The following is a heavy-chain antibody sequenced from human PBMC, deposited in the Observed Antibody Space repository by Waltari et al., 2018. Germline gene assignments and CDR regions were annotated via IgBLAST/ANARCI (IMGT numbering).Heavy chain of an antibody. V-gene: IGHV4-61*01. Sequence: QVQLQESGPGLVKPSETLSLTCTVSGGSVSSGSYYWSWIRQPPGKGLEWIGYIYYSGSTNHHPSHKSRVTITVDTSKNQFSLKLSSVTAADTAVYYCARDRVRPREDIVVVPAATGMNWFDPWGQGTLVTVSS. J-gene: IGHJ5*02. D-gene: IGHD2-2*01. CDR2: IYYSGST. CDR1: GGSVSSGSYY. CDR3: ARDRVRPREDIVVVPAATGMNWFDP.